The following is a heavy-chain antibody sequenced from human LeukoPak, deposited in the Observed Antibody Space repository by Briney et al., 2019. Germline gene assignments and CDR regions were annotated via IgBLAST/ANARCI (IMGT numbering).Heavy chain of an antibody. D-gene: IGHD2-21*01. J-gene: IGHJ4*02. CDR3: AKGSVAIPQFFKS. Sequence: GGSLRLSCEASGFSFRNYAMNWVRQAPGKGLEWVASISGTGGSTFYADFAKGRFIISRGNSKDTLSLQLNSLTGTDTAVYFCAKGSVAIPQFFKSWGRGILVTVSS. CDR1: GFSFRNYA. CDR2: ISGTGGST. V-gene: IGHV3-23*01.